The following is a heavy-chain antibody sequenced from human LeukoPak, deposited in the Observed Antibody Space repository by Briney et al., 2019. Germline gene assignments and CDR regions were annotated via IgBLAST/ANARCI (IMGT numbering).Heavy chain of an antibody. Sequence: GGSLRLSCAASGCTFSSYAMSWVRQAPGKGLEWVSAISGSGGSTYYADSVKGRFTISRDNSKNTLYLQMNSLRAEDTAVYYCAKDSGIVVAVAATPPLDYWGQGTLVTVSS. CDR1: GCTFSSYA. CDR3: AKDSGIVVAVAATPPLDY. CDR2: ISGSGGST. V-gene: IGHV3-23*01. J-gene: IGHJ4*02. D-gene: IGHD2-15*01.